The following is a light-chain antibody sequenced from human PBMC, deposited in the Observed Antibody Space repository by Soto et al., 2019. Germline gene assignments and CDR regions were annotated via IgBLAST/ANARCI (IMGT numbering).Light chain of an antibody. J-gene: IGKJ1*01. CDR1: QTISSW. CDR2: KAS. CDR3: KHYNSYSEA. V-gene: IGKV1-5*03. Sequence: DIQMTQSPSTVSASVGDRVRLTCRASQTISSWLAWYQQKPGKAPKLLIYKASTLKSGVQSRFSGSGSGTEFTLTIRSLQPDDFATYYCKHYNSYSEAFGQGTKVDIK.